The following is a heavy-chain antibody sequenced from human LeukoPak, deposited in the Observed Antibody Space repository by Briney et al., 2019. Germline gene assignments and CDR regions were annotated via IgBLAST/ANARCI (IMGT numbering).Heavy chain of an antibody. Sequence: GASVKVSCKASGGTFSSYAISWVRQAPGQGLEWMGGIIPIFGTANYAQKFQGRVTITADESTSTAYMELSSLRSEDTAVYYCVAAAMVTQNFDYWGQGTLVTVSS. V-gene: IGHV1-69*13. CDR2: IIPIFGTA. CDR1: GGTFSSYA. J-gene: IGHJ4*02. CDR3: VAAAMVTQNFDY. D-gene: IGHD5-18*01.